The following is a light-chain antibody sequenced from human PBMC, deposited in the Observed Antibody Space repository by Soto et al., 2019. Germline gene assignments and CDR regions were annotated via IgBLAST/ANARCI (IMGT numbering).Light chain of an antibody. CDR3: QVWDTTNPVI. Sequence: SYELTQPPSVSVAPGQTARINWGGNNIEIKSVHWYQQKPGQAPVLVVYDDGDRTTGIPERFSGSKSGNTATLTTSRVEAGDEADYYCQVWDTTNPVIFDGGTKLTVL. V-gene: IGLV3-21*02. J-gene: IGLJ2*01. CDR2: DDG. CDR1: NIEIKS.